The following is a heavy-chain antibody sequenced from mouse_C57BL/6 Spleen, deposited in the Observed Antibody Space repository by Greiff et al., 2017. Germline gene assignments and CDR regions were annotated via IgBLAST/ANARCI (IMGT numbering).Heavy chain of an antibody. J-gene: IGHJ4*01. CDR2: IRNKANNHAT. CDR1: GFTFSDDW. CDR3: TSNYYGSSYAMDY. Sequence: EVKLMESGGGLVQPGGSMKLSCAASGFTFSDDWMDWVRQSPEKGLEWVAEIRNKANNHATYYAESVKGRFTISRDDSKTSVYLQMNSVRAEDTGIYYCTSNYYGSSYAMDYWGQGTSVTVSS. D-gene: IGHD1-1*01. V-gene: IGHV6-6*01.